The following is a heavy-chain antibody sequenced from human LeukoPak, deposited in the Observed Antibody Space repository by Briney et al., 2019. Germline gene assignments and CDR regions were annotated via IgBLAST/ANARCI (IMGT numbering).Heavy chain of an antibody. CDR1: GGSISSSSYY. V-gene: IGHV4-39*01. Sequence: SETLSLTCTVSGGSISSSSYYWGWIRQPPGEGLEWIGSIYYSGSTYYNPSLKSRVTISVDTSKNQFSLKLSSVTAADTAVYYCASTYSSSSGIDYWGREPWSPSPQ. J-gene: IGHJ4*02. D-gene: IGHD6-6*01. CDR3: ASTYSSSSGIDY. CDR2: IYYSGST.